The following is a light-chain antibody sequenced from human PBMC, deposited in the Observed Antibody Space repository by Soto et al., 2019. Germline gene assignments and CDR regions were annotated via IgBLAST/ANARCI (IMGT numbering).Light chain of an antibody. CDR1: QSVSNF. CDR3: QQRSNWPIT. J-gene: IGKJ5*01. V-gene: IGKV3-11*01. CDR2: DTS. Sequence: EIVLTPSPATLSLSPVKRATLSCRASQSVSNFLAWYQQKPGQAPRLLIYDTSNRATGIPARFSGSGSGTDFTLTINNLEPEDFAVYYCQQRSNWPITFGQGTRLEIK.